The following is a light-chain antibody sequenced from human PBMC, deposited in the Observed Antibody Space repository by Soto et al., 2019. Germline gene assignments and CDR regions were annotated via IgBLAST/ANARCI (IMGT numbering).Light chain of an antibody. CDR2: GAS. V-gene: IGKV3-15*01. Sequence: EIVLTQSPATLSLSPGERATLSCRASQSVSSYLAWYQQKPGQAPRLLICGASTRATGIPARFSGSGSGTEFTLTISSLQSEDFAVYYCQQYNNWPPNTFGQGTKVDIK. J-gene: IGKJ2*01. CDR3: QQYNNWPPNT. CDR1: QSVSSY.